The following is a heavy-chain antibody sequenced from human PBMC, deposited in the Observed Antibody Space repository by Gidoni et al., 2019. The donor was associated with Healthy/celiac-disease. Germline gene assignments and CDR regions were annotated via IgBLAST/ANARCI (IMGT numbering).Heavy chain of an antibody. CDR1: GYTFTSYA. CDR2: INAGNGNT. Sequence: QVQLVQSGAEVKKPGASVKVSCKASGYTFTSYAMHWVRQAPGQRLEWMGWINAGNGNTKYTQKFQGRVTITRDTSASTAYMELSSLRSEDTAVYYCAREIPPIIYCSSTSCPIAFDYWGQGTLVTVSS. CDR3: AREIPPIIYCSSTSCPIAFDY. D-gene: IGHD2-2*01. V-gene: IGHV1-3*01. J-gene: IGHJ4*02.